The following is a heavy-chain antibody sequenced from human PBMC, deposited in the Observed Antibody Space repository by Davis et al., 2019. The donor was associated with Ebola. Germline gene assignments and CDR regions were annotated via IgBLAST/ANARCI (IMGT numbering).Heavy chain of an antibody. Sequence: ASVKVSCKASGYTFTSYGISWVRQAPGQGLEWMGWISAYNGNTNYAQKLQGRVTMTTDTSTSTAYMELRSLRSDDTAVYYCARDIYCSGGSCYSVGVDYWGQGTLVTVSS. CDR1: GYTFTSYG. D-gene: IGHD2-15*01. CDR3: ARDIYCSGGSCYSVGVDY. CDR2: ISAYNGNT. J-gene: IGHJ4*02. V-gene: IGHV1-18*01.